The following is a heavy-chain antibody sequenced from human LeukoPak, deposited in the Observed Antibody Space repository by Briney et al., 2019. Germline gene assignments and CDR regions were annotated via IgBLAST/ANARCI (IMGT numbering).Heavy chain of an antibody. V-gene: IGHV3-23*01. CDR3: AKQGRDYDILTGYYWGQFDY. CDR2: ISGSGGST. J-gene: IGHJ4*02. Sequence: GGSLRLSCAASGFTFSSYAVSWVRQAPGKGLEWVSAISGSGGSTYYADSVKGRFTISRDNSKNTLYLQMNSLRAEDTAVYYCAKQGRDYDILTGYYWGQFDYWGQGTLVTVSS. CDR1: GFTFSSYA. D-gene: IGHD3-9*01.